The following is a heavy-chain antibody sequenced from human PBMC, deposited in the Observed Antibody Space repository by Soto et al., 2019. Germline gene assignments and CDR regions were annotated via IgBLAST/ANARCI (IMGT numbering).Heavy chain of an antibody. D-gene: IGHD6-6*01. CDR3: AREGAAPYYYYGMDV. CDR1: VGPISRGGYF. Sequence: QVQLQESGPGLVKPQQTLSLTCTVSVGPISRGGYFWSWIRKHPGKGLGWIGFIYSIGSTYYNRSLKSRVTISVDTSKNQFSLKLSSVTAADTAVYYCAREGAAPYYYYGMDVWGQGTTVTVSS. CDR2: IYSIGST. V-gene: IGHV4-31*03. J-gene: IGHJ6*02.